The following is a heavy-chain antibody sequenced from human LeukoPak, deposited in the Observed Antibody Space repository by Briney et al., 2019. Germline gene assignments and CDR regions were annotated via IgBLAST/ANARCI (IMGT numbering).Heavy chain of an antibody. CDR2: IYYSGST. CDR1: GGSISSYY. Sequence: SETLSLTCTVSGGSISSYYWSWIRQPPGKGLEWIGYIYYSGSTNYNPSLKSRVTISVDTSKNQFSLKLSSVTAADTAVYYCASRRRALYYYGMDVWGQGTTVTVSS. J-gene: IGHJ6*02. D-gene: IGHD5-24*01. V-gene: IGHV4-59*12. CDR3: ASRRRALYYYGMDV.